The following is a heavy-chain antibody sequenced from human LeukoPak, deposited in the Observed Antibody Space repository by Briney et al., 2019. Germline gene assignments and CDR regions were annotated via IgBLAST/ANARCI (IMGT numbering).Heavy chain of an antibody. J-gene: IGHJ4*02. CDR1: GGSISSNSYY. Sequence: PSETLSLTCTVSGGSISSNSYYWSWIPQPPGEGLEEIGSFHGGLIFYKSSLTSRVTISVDTSKSQFSLKLSSVTAADTAVYYCARGRRGYGYVDYWGQGTLVTVSS. V-gene: IGHV4-39*07. D-gene: IGHD5-18*01. CDR2: FHGGLI. CDR3: ARGRRGYGYVDY.